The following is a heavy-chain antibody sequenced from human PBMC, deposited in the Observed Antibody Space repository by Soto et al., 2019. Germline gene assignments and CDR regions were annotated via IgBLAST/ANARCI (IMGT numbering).Heavy chain of an antibody. CDR2: IYYCGST. CDR1: GSSISRGDNY. D-gene: IGHD2-2*01. Sequence: SETRSLTCTVSGSSISRGDNYWSWIHQYPWMVLEWISFIYYCGSTYYNPSLKILVTISLDTSKNQFSLKLSSATSADTAVYYCARAPQLLFYYYYYMDVWGKGTTVT. V-gene: IGHV4-31*01. J-gene: IGHJ6*03. CDR3: ARAPQLLFYYYYYMDV.